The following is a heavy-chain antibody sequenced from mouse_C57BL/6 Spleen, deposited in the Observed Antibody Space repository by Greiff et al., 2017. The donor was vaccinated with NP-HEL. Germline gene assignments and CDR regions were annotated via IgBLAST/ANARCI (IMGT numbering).Heavy chain of an antibody. CDR3: ARADYGDDWYFDV. V-gene: IGHV1-80*01. Sequence: QVQLQQSGAELVKPGASVKISCKASGYAFSSYWMNWVKQRPGKGLEWIGQIYPGDGDTNYNGKFKGKATLTADKSSSTAYMQLSSLTSEDSAVYFCARADYGDDWYFDVWGTGTTVTVSS. J-gene: IGHJ1*03. CDR2: IYPGDGDT. CDR1: GYAFSSYW. D-gene: IGHD2-4*01.